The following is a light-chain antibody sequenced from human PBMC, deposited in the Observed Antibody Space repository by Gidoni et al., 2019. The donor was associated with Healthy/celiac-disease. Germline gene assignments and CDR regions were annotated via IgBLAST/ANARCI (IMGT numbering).Light chain of an antibody. CDR1: QSISSY. CDR3: QQSYSTWGFA. CDR2: AAS. Sequence: IQMTQSPSSLSASVGDRVTITCRASQSISSYLNCYQQKPGKAPKLLIYAASCLQSGVPSMFSGSGSGTDFTLTISSLQPEDFATYYCQQSYSTWGFAFGPGTKVDIK. J-gene: IGKJ3*01. V-gene: IGKV1-39*01.